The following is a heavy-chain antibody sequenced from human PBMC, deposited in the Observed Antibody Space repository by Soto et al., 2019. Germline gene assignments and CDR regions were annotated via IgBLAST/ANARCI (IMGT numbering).Heavy chain of an antibody. Sequence: SETLSLTCTVSGGSISSGGYYWSWIRQHPGKGLEWIGYIYYSGSTYYNPSLKSRVTISVDTSKNQFSLKLSSVTAADTAVYYCAREFADCGGDCYHGHFDYLGQGTLVTVSS. V-gene: IGHV4-31*03. CDR3: AREFADCGGDCYHGHFDY. J-gene: IGHJ4*02. CDR2: IYYSGST. CDR1: GGSISSGGYY. D-gene: IGHD2-21*02.